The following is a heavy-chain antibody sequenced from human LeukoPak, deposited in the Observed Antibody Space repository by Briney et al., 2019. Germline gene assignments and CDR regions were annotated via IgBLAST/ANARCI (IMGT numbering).Heavy chain of an antibody. CDR2: IKQDGSEN. D-gene: IGHD2-2*02. Sequence: GGSLRLSCAASGFTFSSYWMSWVRQAPGKGLEWVANIKQDGSENYYVDSVKGRFTISRDNAKNSLYLQMNSLRAEDTAVYYCARDGYCSSTSCYKSPWFDPWGQGTLVTVSS. CDR3: ARDGYCSSTSCYKSPWFDP. V-gene: IGHV3-7*01. J-gene: IGHJ5*02. CDR1: GFTFSSYW.